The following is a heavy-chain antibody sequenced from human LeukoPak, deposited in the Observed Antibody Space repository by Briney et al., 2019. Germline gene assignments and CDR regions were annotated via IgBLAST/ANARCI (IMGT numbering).Heavy chain of an antibody. V-gene: IGHV4-30-2*06. CDR1: VGSLRGGAFY. CDR2: FCHAGSS. D-gene: IGHD3-10*01. Sequence: SQTLCLSCAVSVGSLRGGAFYCGWVRPSAGTGLDWIGYFCHAGSSSYNPSLKSRVTISVAMPENQFSLRLNSVTTADTAVYFCAGVRLRAKINSLDYWCQGTLVTVSS. CDR3: AGVRLRAKINSLDY. J-gene: IGHJ4*02.